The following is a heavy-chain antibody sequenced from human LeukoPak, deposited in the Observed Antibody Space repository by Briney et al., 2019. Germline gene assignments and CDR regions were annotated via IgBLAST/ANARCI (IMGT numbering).Heavy chain of an antibody. CDR1: GFTFSSYS. CDR2: ISSTSSYK. V-gene: IGHV3-21*01. J-gene: IGHJ4*02. CDR3: ARDPWTSDY. D-gene: IGHD3/OR15-3a*01. Sequence: GESLRLSCAASGFTFSSYSMNWVRQAPGKGLEWVSSISSTSSYKYYADSVKGRFTISRDNAKNSLYLQMNSLRADDTAVYYCARDPWTSDYWGQGTLVTVSS.